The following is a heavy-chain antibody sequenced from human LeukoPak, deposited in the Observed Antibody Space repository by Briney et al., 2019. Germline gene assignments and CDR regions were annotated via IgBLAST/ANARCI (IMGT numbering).Heavy chain of an antibody. CDR3: ARGPKSNSYGYWIFSF. CDR2: ISTYNGNT. CDR1: GYTFTSYG. D-gene: IGHD5-18*01. Sequence: ASVKVSCKASGYTFTSYGISWVRQAPGQGLEWMGWISTYNGNTNYAQKLQGRVTMTTDTSTSTAYMELRSLRSDDTAVYYCARGPKSNSYGYWIFSFWGQGTLVTVSS. V-gene: IGHV1-18*01. J-gene: IGHJ4*02.